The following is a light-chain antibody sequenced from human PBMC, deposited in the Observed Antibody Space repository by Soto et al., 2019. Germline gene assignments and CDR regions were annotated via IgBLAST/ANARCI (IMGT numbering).Light chain of an antibody. CDR2: SDN. CDR1: SSNIETNT. J-gene: IGLJ3*02. CDR3: AAWDDSLNGFTWV. Sequence: SVLTQPPSASGTPGQRVTISCSGSSSNIETNTVNWYKQLPGMSPKLLIHSDNQRPSGVPDRFSGSKSGTSASLAISGLQPEDEADYYCAAWDDSLNGFTWVFGGGTQLTVL. V-gene: IGLV1-44*01.